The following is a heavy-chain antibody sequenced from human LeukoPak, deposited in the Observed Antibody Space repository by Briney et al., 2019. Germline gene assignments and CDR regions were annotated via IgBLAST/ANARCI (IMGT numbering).Heavy chain of an antibody. CDR1: GYTFPSYD. V-gene: IGHV1-8*01. Sequence: GASVKVSCKASGYTFPSYDINWVRQATGQGLEWMGWMNPNSGNTGYAQQFQGRVTMTRNTSINTAYMELSSLRSEDTAVYYCARAPGGSTEGYYGMDVWGQGTTVTVSS. CDR3: ARAPGGSTEGYYGMDV. CDR2: MNPNSGNT. J-gene: IGHJ6*02. D-gene: IGHD3-16*01.